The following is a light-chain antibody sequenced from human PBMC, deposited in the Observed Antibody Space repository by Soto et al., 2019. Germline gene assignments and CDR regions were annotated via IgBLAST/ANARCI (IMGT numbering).Light chain of an antibody. J-gene: IGLJ3*02. Sequence: QSVLTQSSSASASLGSSVKLTCTLSSGHSDYTIAWHQQHPGKAPRYLMKLENTGTYNKGSGIPDRFSGSSSGPDRYLTIANLQYDDEADYYCETWNSNTWVIGAGTKLT. CDR3: ETWNSNTWV. CDR1: SGHSDYT. CDR2: LENTGTY. V-gene: IGLV4-60*02.